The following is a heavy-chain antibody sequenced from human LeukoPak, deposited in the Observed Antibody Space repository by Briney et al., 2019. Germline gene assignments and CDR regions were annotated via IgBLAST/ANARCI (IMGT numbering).Heavy chain of an antibody. V-gene: IGHV3-21*01. CDR1: GFTFSSYS. D-gene: IGHD2/OR15-2a*01. Sequence: RGSLRLSCAASGFTFSSYSMNWVRQAPGKGLEWVSSISSSSSYIYYADSVKGRFTISRDNAKNSLYLQMHSLRAEDTAVYNCATSPFYSFDYWGQGALVTVSS. CDR2: ISSSSSYI. CDR3: ATSPFYSFDY. J-gene: IGHJ4*02.